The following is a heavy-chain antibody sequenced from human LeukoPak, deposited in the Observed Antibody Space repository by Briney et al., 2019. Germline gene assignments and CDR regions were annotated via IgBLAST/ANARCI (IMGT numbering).Heavy chain of an antibody. D-gene: IGHD6-19*01. CDR2: IYYSGST. J-gene: IGHJ3*02. V-gene: IGHV4-39*01. Sequence: SETLSLTCTVPGGSISSSSYYWGWIRQPPGKGLEWIGSIYYSGSTYYNPSLKSRVTISVDTSKNQFSLKLSSVTAADTAVYYCARRDSSGWYGPGAFDIWGQGTMVTVSS. CDR3: ARRDSSGWYGPGAFDI. CDR1: GGSISSSSYY.